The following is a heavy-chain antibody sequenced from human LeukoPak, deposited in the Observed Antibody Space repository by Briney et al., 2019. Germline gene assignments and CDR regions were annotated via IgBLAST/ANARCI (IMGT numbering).Heavy chain of an antibody. J-gene: IGHJ4*02. V-gene: IGHV3-66*01. CDR2: IYSGGST. CDR3: ASTYDSSGYYGL. Sequence: GGSLRLSCAASGFTVSSNYMSWVRQAPGKGLEWVSAIYSGGSTYYADSVKGRFTISRDNSKNTLYLQMNSLRAEDTAVYYCASTYDSSGYYGLWGQGTLVTVSS. CDR1: GFTVSSNY. D-gene: IGHD3-22*01.